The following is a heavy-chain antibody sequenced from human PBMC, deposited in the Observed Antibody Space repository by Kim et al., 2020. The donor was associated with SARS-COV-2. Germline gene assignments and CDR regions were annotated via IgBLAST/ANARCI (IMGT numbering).Heavy chain of an antibody. CDR1: GYTFTSYG. CDR3: ARGLGQQLYVVYFDY. Sequence: ASVKVSCKASGYTFTSYGISLVRQAPGQGLEWMGWISAYNGNTNYAQKLQGRVTMTTDTSTSTAYMELRSLRSDDTAVYYCARGLGQQLYVVYFDYWGQGTLVTVSS. D-gene: IGHD6-13*01. V-gene: IGHV1-18*04. CDR2: ISAYNGNT. J-gene: IGHJ4*02.